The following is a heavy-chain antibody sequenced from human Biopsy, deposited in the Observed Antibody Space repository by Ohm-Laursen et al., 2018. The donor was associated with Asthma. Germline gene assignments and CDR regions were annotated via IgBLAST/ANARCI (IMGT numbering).Heavy chain of an antibody. CDR3: ARGDSSNWSHYYFDY. J-gene: IGHJ4*02. Sequence: SLRLSCAALGFTFSSYSMNWVRQAPGKGLEWVSVIYSGGTSHTADSVRGRFTISRDYSKNTLYLQMHSLRAEDTAVYYCARGDSSNWSHYYFDYWGQGTLVTVSS. CDR1: GFTFSSYS. CDR2: IYSGGTS. V-gene: IGHV3-53*01. D-gene: IGHD3-22*01.